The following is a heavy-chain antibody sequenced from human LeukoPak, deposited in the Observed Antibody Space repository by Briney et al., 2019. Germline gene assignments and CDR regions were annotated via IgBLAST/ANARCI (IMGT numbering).Heavy chain of an antibody. CDR3: TLLWFGDSAYYYYGMDV. V-gene: IGHV3-15*01. D-gene: IGHD3-10*01. J-gene: IGHJ6*04. Sequence: GGSLRLSCAASGFTFSNAWMSWVRQAPGKGLEWVGRIKSKTDGGTTDYAAPVKGRFTISRDDSKNTLYPQMNSLKTEDTAVYYCTLLWFGDSAYYYYGMDVWGKGTTVTVSS. CDR1: GFTFSNAW. CDR2: IKSKTDGGTT.